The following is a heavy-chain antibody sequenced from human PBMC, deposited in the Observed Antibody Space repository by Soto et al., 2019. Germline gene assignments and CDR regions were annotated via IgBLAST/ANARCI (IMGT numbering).Heavy chain of an antibody. CDR3: ASLNTRYYYDSSGYSDY. CDR1: GGTFSSYA. J-gene: IGHJ4*02. V-gene: IGHV1-69*13. CDR2: IIPIFGTA. D-gene: IGHD3-22*01. Sequence: SVKVSFKASGGTFSSYAISWVRQAPGQGLEWMGGIIPIFGTANYAQKFQGRVTITADESTSTAYMELSSLRSEDTAVYYCASLNTRYYYDSSGYSDYWGQGTLVTVSS.